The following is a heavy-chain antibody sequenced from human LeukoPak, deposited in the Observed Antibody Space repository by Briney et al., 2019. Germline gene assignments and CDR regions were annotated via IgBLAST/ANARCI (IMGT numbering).Heavy chain of an antibody. CDR2: IKSDGKT. CDR1: GFTFSSYW. V-gene: IGHV3-74*01. D-gene: IGHD3-22*01. CDR3: ARAPSEIGGYYPEYFRH. Sequence: QPGGSLRLSCAASGFTFSSYWMHWVRQAPGKGLVWVSRIKSDGKTNYADSVKGGFTISRDNAKNTVSLQMNSLRAEDTGVYYCARAPSEIGGYYPEYFRHWGQGTLVTVSS. J-gene: IGHJ1*01.